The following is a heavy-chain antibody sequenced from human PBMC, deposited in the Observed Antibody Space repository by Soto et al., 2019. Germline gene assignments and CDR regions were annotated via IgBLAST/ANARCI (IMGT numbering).Heavy chain of an antibody. CDR3: AKDISYDSSGYAFDY. D-gene: IGHD3-22*01. CDR1: GFTFDDYT. Sequence: EVQLVESGGVVVQPGGSLRLSCAASGFTFDDYTMHWVRQAPGKGLEWVSLISWDGGSTYYADSVKGRFTISRDNSKNSLYLQMNSLRTEDTALDYCAKDISYDSSGYAFDYWGQGTLVTVSS. V-gene: IGHV3-43*01. J-gene: IGHJ4*02. CDR2: ISWDGGST.